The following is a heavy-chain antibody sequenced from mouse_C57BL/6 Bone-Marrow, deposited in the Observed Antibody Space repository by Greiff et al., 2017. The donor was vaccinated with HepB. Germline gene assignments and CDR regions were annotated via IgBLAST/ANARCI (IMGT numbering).Heavy chain of an antibody. CDR3: ASPITTVVAAWFAY. D-gene: IGHD1-1*01. Sequence: EVMLVESGGGLVQPGESLKLSCESNEYEFPSHDMSWVRKTPEKRLELVAAINSDGGSTYYPDTMERRFILSRDNTKKTLYRQMSSLRSEDTALYYCASPITTVVAAWFAYWGQGTLVTVSA. V-gene: IGHV5-2*01. J-gene: IGHJ3*01. CDR1: EYEFPSHD. CDR2: INSDGGST.